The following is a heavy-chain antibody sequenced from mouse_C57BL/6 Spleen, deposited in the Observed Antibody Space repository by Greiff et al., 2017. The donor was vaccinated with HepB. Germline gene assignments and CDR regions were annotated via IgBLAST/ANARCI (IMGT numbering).Heavy chain of an antibody. CDR2: ISGGGGNT. V-gene: IGHV5-9*01. J-gene: IGHJ3*01. CDR3: ARLTNYTWFAY. D-gene: IGHD1-1*01. Sequence: EVKVVESGGGLVKPGGSLKLSCAASGFTFSSYTMSWVRQTPEKRPEWVATISGGGGNTYYPDSVKGRFTISRDNAKNTLYLQMSSLRSEDTALYYCARLTNYTWFAYWGQGTLVTVSA. CDR1: GFTFSSYT.